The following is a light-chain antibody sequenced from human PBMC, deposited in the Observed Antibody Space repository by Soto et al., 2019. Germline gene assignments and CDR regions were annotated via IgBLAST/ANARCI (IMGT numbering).Light chain of an antibody. Sequence: IKINRSPATRSGYVANRVTITCMASQTISSWLAWYQQKPGKAPKLLIYGASSLQSGVPSRFNGSGSGTDSTLTISGLQPEDFATFSCQQGFSTPWTFGQGTKVDI. CDR2: GAS. CDR3: QQGFSTPWT. CDR1: QTISSW. J-gene: IGKJ1*01. V-gene: IGKV1-39*01.